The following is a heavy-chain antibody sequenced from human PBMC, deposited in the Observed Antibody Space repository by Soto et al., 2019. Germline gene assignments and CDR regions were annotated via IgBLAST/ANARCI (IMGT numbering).Heavy chain of an antibody. Sequence: SETLSLTCTVSGGSISSYYWSRIRQPPGKGLEWIGYIYYSGSTNYNPSLKSRVTISVDTSKNQFSLKLSSVTAADTAVYYCARLWYYYMDVWGKGTTVTVSS. V-gene: IGHV4-59*08. CDR2: IYYSGST. CDR1: GGSISSYY. CDR3: ARLWYYYMDV. D-gene: IGHD2-21*01. J-gene: IGHJ6*03.